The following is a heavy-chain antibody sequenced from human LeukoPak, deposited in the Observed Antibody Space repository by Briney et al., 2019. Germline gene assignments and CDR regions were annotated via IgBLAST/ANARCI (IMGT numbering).Heavy chain of an antibody. D-gene: IGHD2-21*02. J-gene: IGHJ4*02. CDR1: GGSISSYY. Sequence: PSETLSLTCTVSGGSISSYYWSWIRQPPGKGLEWIGSIYYSGSTYYNPSLKSRVTISVDTSKNQFSLKLSTVTAADTAVYYCARGPYCGGDCYSLDYWGQGTLVTVSS. CDR2: IYYSGST. V-gene: IGHV4-59*12. CDR3: ARGPYCGGDCYSLDY.